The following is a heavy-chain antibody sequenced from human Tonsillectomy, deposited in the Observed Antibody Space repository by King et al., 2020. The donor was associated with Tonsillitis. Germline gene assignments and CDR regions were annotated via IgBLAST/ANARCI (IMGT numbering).Heavy chain of an antibody. CDR3: ATAPAFTIFGVVVGGY. D-gene: IGHD3-3*01. Sequence: QLVQSGAEVKKPGASVKVSCKVSGYTLTELSLHWVRQAPGKGLEWMAGFDPEDAESIYAQNFQGRVTMTEDTSTDTAYMELSSLKSEDTAVYYCATAPAFTIFGVVVGGYWGQGTLVTVSS. CDR2: FDPEDAES. V-gene: IGHV1-24*01. CDR1: GYTLTELS. J-gene: IGHJ4*02.